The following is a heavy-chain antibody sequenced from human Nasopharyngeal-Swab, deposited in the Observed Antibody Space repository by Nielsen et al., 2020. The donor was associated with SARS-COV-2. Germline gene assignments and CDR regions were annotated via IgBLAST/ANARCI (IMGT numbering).Heavy chain of an antibody. Sequence: SQTLSLTCAIPGDSVSSNSAAWNWIRQSPSRGLEWLGRTYYRSKWYNDYAVFVKSRITINPDTSKNQFSLQLNSVTPEDTAVYYCARDNYDYVWGRRYYFDYWGQGTLVTVSS. D-gene: IGHD3-16*01. J-gene: IGHJ4*02. CDR3: ARDNYDYVWGRRYYFDY. CDR2: TYYRSKWYN. CDR1: GDSVSSNSAA. V-gene: IGHV6-1*01.